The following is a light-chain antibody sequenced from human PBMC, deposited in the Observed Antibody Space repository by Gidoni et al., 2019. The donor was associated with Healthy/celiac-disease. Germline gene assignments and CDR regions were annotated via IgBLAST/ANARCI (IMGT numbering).Light chain of an antibody. J-gene: IGKJ1*01. Sequence: DIQMTQSPSTLSASVGDRVTITCRASQSISSWLAWYQQKPGKAPKLLIYKASSLESGVPSRFSGSGSGTEFTLTISSLQPDDFATYYCLQYNTFGQGTKVEIK. CDR2: KAS. V-gene: IGKV1-5*03. CDR3: LQYNT. CDR1: QSISSW.